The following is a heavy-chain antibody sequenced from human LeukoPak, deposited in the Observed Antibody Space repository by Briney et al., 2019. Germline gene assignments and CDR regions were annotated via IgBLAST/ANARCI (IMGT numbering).Heavy chain of an antibody. D-gene: IGHD1-14*01. V-gene: IGHV1-69*13. CDR3: ASTAPVSGTASFDY. CDR1: GGTFSSYA. CDR2: IIPIFGTA. J-gene: IGHJ4*02. Sequence: GASVKVSCKASGGTFSSYAISWVRQAPGQGLEWMGGIIPIFGTANYAQKFQGRVTITVDESTSTAYMELSSLRSEDTAVYYCASTAPVSGTASFDYWGQGTLVTVSS.